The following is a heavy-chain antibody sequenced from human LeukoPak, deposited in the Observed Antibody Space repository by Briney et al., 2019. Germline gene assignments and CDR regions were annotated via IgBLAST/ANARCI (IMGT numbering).Heavy chain of an antibody. CDR2: ISGSGGST. Sequence: PGGSLRLSCAASGFTFSSYAMSWVRQAPGKWLDWVSAISGSGGSTYYADSVKGRFTISRDNSKNTLYLQMNSLRAEDTAVYYCAKVDYGDLPFDYWGQGTLVTVSS. V-gene: IGHV3-23*01. CDR3: AKVDYGDLPFDY. CDR1: GFTFSSYA. D-gene: IGHD4-17*01. J-gene: IGHJ4*02.